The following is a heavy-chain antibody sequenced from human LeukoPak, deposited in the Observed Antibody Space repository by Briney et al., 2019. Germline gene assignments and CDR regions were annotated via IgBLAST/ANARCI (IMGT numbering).Heavy chain of an antibody. CDR2: ISYDGSNK. V-gene: IGHV3-30*04. Sequence: GGSLGLSCAASGFTFSSYAMHWVRQAPGKGLEWVAVISYDGSNKYYADSVKGRFTISRDNSKNTLYLQMNSLRAEDTAVYYCARDLTEFDPWGQGTLVTVSS. D-gene: IGHD1-14*01. CDR1: GFTFSSYA. J-gene: IGHJ5*02. CDR3: ARDLTEFDP.